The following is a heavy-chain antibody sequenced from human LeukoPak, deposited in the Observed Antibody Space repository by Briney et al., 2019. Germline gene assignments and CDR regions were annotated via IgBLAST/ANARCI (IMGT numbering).Heavy chain of an antibody. V-gene: IGHV3-43*01. CDR2: ISRDGSTP. J-gene: IGHJ4*02. D-gene: IGHD3-16*01. CDR1: GFLFDYSL. CDR3: ARDIRGNYFDS. Sequence: GGSLRLSCVASGFLFDYSLMHWVGQAPGKGLEWISLISRDGSTPYYADSVKGRFTISRDNSKNSLFLQMNSLTPEDTAVYYCARDIRGNYFDSWGQGTLVTVSS.